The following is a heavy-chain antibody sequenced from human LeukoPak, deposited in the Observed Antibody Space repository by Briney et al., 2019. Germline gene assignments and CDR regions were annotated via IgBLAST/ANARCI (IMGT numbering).Heavy chain of an antibody. CDR1: GFTFSSYA. CDR2: ITGSGGST. V-gene: IGHV3-23*01. Sequence: GGSLRLSCAASGFTFSSYAMSWVRQAPGKGLEWVSAITGSGGSTYYADSVKGRFTISRDNSKNTLYLQMNSLRAEDTAVYYCANFLDGVVITRGYFDYWGQGTLVTVSS. D-gene: IGHD3-22*01. J-gene: IGHJ4*02. CDR3: ANFLDGVVITRGYFDY.